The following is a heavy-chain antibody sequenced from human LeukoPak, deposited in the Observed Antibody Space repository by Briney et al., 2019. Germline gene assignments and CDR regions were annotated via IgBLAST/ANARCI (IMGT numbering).Heavy chain of an antibody. Sequence: SETLSLTCTVSGGSISSSSYYWGWIRQPPGKGLEWIGYIYYSGSTNYNPSLKSRVTISVDTSKNQFSLKLSSVTAADTAVYYCARSWIGDIIDYWGQGTLVTVSS. D-gene: IGHD3-3*01. CDR1: GGSISSSSYY. V-gene: IGHV4-61*05. J-gene: IGHJ4*02. CDR3: ARSWIGDIIDY. CDR2: IYYSGST.